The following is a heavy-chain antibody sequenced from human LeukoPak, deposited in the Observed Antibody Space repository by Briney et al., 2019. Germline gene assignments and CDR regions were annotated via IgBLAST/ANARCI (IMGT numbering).Heavy chain of an antibody. CDR2: ISAYNGNT. J-gene: IGHJ6*03. V-gene: IGHV1-18*01. Sequence: PSVKVSCKASGYTFTSYGISWVRQAPGQGLEWMGWISAYNGNTNYAQKLQGRVTMTTDTSTSTAYMELRSLRSDDTAVYYCARAMYYYDSSGYYQRRRYYYYYMDVWGKGTTVTVSS. CDR3: ARAMYYYDSSGYYQRRRYYYYYMDV. CDR1: GYTFTSYG. D-gene: IGHD3-22*01.